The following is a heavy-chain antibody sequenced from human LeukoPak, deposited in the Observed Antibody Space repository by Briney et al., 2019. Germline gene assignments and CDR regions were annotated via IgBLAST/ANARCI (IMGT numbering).Heavy chain of an antibody. V-gene: IGHV4-31*03. CDR1: GGSISSGGYY. Sequence: PSKTLSLTCTVSGGSISSGGYYWSWIRQHPGKGLEWIGYIYYSGSTYYNPSLKSRVTISVDTSKNQFSLKLSSVTAADTAVYYCARDGWSSSSPNRDAFDIWGQGTMVTVSS. CDR2: IYYSGST. CDR3: ARDGWSSSSPNRDAFDI. J-gene: IGHJ3*02. D-gene: IGHD6-13*01.